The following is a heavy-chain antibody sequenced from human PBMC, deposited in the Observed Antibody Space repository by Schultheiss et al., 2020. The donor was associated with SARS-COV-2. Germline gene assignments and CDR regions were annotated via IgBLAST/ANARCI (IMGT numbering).Heavy chain of an antibody. D-gene: IGHD4-17*01. CDR1: GYTFTGYY. Sequence: GGSLRLSCKGSGYTFTGYYMHWVRQAPGQGLEWMGWINPNSGGTNYAQKFQGRVTMTRDTSISTAYMELSRLRSDDTAVYYCARDRSAGYGDYVPFDYWGQGTLVTVSS. V-gene: IGHV1-2*02. CDR3: ARDRSAGYGDYVPFDY. CDR2: INPNSGGT. J-gene: IGHJ4*02.